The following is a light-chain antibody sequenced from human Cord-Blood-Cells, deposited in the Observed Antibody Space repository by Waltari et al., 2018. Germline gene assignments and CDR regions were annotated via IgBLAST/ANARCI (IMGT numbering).Light chain of an antibody. V-gene: IGLV1-47*01. J-gene: IGLJ3*02. CDR3: AAWDDSLSGWV. CDR2: RND. Sequence: QSVLTQPPSASGPPGQRVTISCSGSSSNLGSNSVYWYQQLPGTTPKLLIYRNDQRPSGVPDRFSGSKSGTTAALAISARRSEDEADYYCAAWDDSLSGWVFGAGTKLTVL. CDR1: SSNLGSNS.